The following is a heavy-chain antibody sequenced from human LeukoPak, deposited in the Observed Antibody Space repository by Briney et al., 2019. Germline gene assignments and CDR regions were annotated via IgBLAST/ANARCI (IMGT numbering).Heavy chain of an antibody. CDR1: GFTFSSYA. CDR3: ARRESSGWYVDY. Sequence: GGSLRLSCAASGFTFSSYAMHWVRQAPGKGLEWVAIISYDGSYKYYADSVKGRITISRDNSKNTLYLQVKSLRAEDTAVYYCARRESSGWYVDYWGQGTLVTVSS. V-gene: IGHV3-30*04. D-gene: IGHD6-19*01. CDR2: ISYDGSYK. J-gene: IGHJ4*02.